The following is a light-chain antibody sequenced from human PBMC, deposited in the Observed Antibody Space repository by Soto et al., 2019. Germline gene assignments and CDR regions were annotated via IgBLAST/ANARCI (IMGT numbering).Light chain of an antibody. CDR3: MQATEFPRTWT. Sequence: DLVLTQTPLSSPVTLGQPASISCKSSQSLVHSDGHTYLSWLQQRPGQPPRLLIYKVSNRFSGVXDXFXXSGAGTDFTLKISRVEPEDVGVYYCMQATEFPRTWTFGQGTKVEIK. CDR1: QSLVHSDGHTY. CDR2: KVS. J-gene: IGKJ1*01. V-gene: IGKV2-24*01.